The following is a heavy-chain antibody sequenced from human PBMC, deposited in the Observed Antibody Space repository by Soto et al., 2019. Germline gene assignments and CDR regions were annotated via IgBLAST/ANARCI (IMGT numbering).Heavy chain of an antibody. CDR2: IYYSGGT. CDR3: VRAGCGFGELDY. Sequence: SDTLCVTCSVSGGSINSHYWNWIRESPGKRLEWIGYIYYSGGTNYNPSLKSRVTISVDRSKNQLSLQLTSVTAADTAVYYCVRAGCGFGELDY. J-gene: IGHJ4*01. V-gene: IGHV4-59*11. CDR1: GGSINSHY. D-gene: IGHD3-10*01.